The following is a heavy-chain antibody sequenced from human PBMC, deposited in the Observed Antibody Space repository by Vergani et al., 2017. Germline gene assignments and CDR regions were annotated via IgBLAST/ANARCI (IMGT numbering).Heavy chain of an antibody. V-gene: IGHV1-69*01. CDR1: GGTFSSYA. CDR3: ARDSVNSSGYYY. D-gene: IGHD3-22*01. Sequence: QVQLVQSGAEVKKPGSSVKVSCKSSGGTFSSYAISWVRQAPGQGLEWMGGIIPIFGTANYAQKFQGRVTITADEATSTAYMELSSLRSEDTAVYYCARDSVNSSGYYYWGQGTLVTVSS. CDR2: IIPIFGTA. J-gene: IGHJ4*02.